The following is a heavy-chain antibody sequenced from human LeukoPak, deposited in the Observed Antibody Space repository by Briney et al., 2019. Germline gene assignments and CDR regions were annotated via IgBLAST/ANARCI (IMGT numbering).Heavy chain of an antibody. CDR3: ARDSGHTGYDLYDY. Sequence: PGGSLSLSCVASEISFSSYWMGWVRKAPGKGLEWVANMKQGGSEKYYVDSVKGRFTISRDNAKNTLYLQMNSLRVEDTALYYCARDSGHTGYDLYDYWGQGTLVTVSS. V-gene: IGHV3-7*01. D-gene: IGHD5-12*01. J-gene: IGHJ4*02. CDR2: MKQGGSEK. CDR1: EISFSSYW.